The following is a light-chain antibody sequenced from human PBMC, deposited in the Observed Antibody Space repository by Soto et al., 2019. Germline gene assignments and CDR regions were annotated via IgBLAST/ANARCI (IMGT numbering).Light chain of an antibody. V-gene: IGKV3-20*01. Sequence: EIVLTQSPGTLSLSPGDRATLSCRASQTITSTYLAWYQQKPGQAPRLLIFGASNRVSGIPHRFSGSGSGTDFTLTIDRLEPEDSAVYYCQQYGTSPPVAFGQGTKLMIK. CDR2: GAS. J-gene: IGKJ2*01. CDR3: QQYGTSPPVA. CDR1: QTITSTY.